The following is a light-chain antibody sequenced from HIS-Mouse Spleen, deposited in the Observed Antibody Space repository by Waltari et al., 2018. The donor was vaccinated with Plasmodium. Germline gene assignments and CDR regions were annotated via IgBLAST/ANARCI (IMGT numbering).Light chain of an antibody. V-gene: IGLV2-11*01. Sequence: QSSLTQPRSVSGSPGPSVTISCTGTSSYVGGYNLVSWYQQHPGKAPKLMIYDVSKRPSGVPDRFSGSKSGNTASLTISGLQAEDEADYYCCSYAGSYTWVFGGGTKLTVL. CDR2: DVS. CDR1: SSYVGGYNL. CDR3: CSYAGSYTWV. J-gene: IGLJ3*02.